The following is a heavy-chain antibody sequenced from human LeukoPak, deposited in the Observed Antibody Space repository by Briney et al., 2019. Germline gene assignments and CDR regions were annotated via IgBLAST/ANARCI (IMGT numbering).Heavy chain of an antibody. D-gene: IGHD4-17*01. V-gene: IGHV5-10-1*01. J-gene: IGHJ3*02. CDR1: GXSFTSYC. Sequence: KVGESLKISFKGSGXSFTSYCISWVRQMPGKGLEWMGRIDPSDSYTSYSPSFQGHVTISADKSISTAYLQWSSLKASDTAMYYCASRNDYGDYSAFDIWGQGTMVTVSS. CDR2: IDPSDSYT. CDR3: ASRNDYGDYSAFDI.